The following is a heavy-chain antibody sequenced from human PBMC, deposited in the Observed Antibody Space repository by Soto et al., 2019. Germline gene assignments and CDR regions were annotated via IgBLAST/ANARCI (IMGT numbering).Heavy chain of an antibody. CDR2: ISSSGSTI. V-gene: IGHV3-11*01. CDR3: ARRDAWNPPRLDY. J-gene: IGHJ4*02. Sequence: QVQLVESGGGLVKPGGSLRLSCAASGFTFSDYYMRWIRQAPGKGLEWVSYISSSGSTIYYSDSVKRRFTTSRDNAKKSPDLRMNSLSAEDTAVYYCARRDAWNPPRLDYWGQGTLVTVSS. D-gene: IGHD1-1*01. CDR1: GFTFSDYY.